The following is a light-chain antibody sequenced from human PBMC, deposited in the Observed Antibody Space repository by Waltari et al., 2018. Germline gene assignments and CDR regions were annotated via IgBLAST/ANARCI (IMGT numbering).Light chain of an antibody. CDR3: SSYAGRNNLV. CDR1: SSDVGSYNY. J-gene: IGLJ2*01. Sequence: QSALTQPPSASGSPGQSVTISCTGTSSDVGSYNYVSWYQQHPGKAPNLMIYEVSKRPSGVPDRFSGSKSGNTASLTVSGLQAEDETDYYCSSYAGRNNLVFGGGTKLTVL. V-gene: IGLV2-8*01. CDR2: EVS.